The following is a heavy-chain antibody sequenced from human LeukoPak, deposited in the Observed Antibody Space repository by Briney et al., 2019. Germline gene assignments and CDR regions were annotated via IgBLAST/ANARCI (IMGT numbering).Heavy chain of an antibody. CDR1: GFTFSSYG. D-gene: IGHD6-13*01. CDR2: IWYDGSNK. Sequence: TGGSLRLSCAASGFTFSSYGMHWVRQAPGKGLEWVAVIWYDGSNKYYADSVKGRFTISRDNSKNTLYLQMNSLRAEDTAVYYCARDRRIAAALDFDYWGQGTLVTVSS. CDR3: ARDRRIAAALDFDY. V-gene: IGHV3-33*01. J-gene: IGHJ4*02.